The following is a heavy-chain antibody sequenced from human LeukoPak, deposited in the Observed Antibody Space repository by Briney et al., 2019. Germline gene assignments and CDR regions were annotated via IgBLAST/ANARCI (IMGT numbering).Heavy chain of an antibody. Sequence: SETLSLTCTVSGGSISSSSYYWGWIRRPPAKGLEWIGSIYYSGSTYYNPSLKSRVTISVDTSKNQFSLKLSSVTAADTAVYYCARHTHTYYYDSSGYYPSWFDPWGQGTLVTVSS. D-gene: IGHD3-22*01. V-gene: IGHV4-39*01. CDR1: GGSISSSSYY. J-gene: IGHJ5*02. CDR2: IYYSGST. CDR3: ARHTHTYYYDSSGYYPSWFDP.